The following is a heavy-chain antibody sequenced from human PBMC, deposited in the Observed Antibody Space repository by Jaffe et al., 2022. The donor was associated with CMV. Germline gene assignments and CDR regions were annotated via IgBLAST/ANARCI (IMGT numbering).Heavy chain of an antibody. D-gene: IGHD3-10*01. CDR2: ISSSSSYT. CDR1: GFTFSDYY. V-gene: IGHV3-11*06. J-gene: IGHJ4*02. CDR3: ARDTLGGPHYFDY. Sequence: QVQLVESGGGLVRPGGSLRLSCAASGFTFSDYYMSWIRQAPGKGLEWVSYISSSSSYTNYADSVKGRFTISRDNAKNSLYLQMNSLRAEDTAVYYCARDTLGGPHYFDYWGQGTLVTVSS.